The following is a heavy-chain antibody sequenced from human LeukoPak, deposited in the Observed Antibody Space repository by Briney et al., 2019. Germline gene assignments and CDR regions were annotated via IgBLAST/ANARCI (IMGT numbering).Heavy chain of an antibody. CDR2: ISGSGGST. V-gene: IGHV3-23*01. CDR1: GFTFSDYY. CDR3: AKRYYDFWSARDY. J-gene: IGHJ4*02. Sequence: PGGSLRLSCAASGFTFSDYYMSWIRQAPGKGLEWVSAISGSGGSTYYADSVKGRFTISRDNSKNTLYLQMNSLRAEDTAVYYCAKRYYDFWSARDYWGQGTLVTVSS. D-gene: IGHD3-3*01.